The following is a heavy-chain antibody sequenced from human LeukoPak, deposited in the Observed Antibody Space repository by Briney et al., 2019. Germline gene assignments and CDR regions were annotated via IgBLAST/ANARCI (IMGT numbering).Heavy chain of an antibody. D-gene: IGHD6-13*01. V-gene: IGHV3-30*04. J-gene: IGHJ4*02. Sequence: PGGSLRLSCAASGFTFSTYAMHWVRQAPGKGLEWVAVISYDGSSKYYADSVKGRFTISRDNAKNSLYLQMNSLRAEDTAVYYCATSGYSSSWYFGWGQGTLVTVSS. CDR2: ISYDGSSK. CDR1: GFTFSTYA. CDR3: ATSGYSSSWYFG.